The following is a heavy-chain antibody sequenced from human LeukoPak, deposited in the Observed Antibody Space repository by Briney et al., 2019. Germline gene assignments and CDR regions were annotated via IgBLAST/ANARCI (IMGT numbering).Heavy chain of an antibody. CDR3: ATKPNIVYYFDY. CDR2: INHSGST. J-gene: IGHJ4*02. V-gene: IGHV4-34*01. Sequence: PSETLSLTCAVYGGSFSGYYWSWIRQPPGKGLEWIGEINHSGSTNYNPSLKSRVTISVDTSKNQFSLKLSSVTAADTAVYYCATKPNIVYYFDYWGQGTLVTVSS. CDR1: GGSFSGYY. D-gene: IGHD2/OR15-2a*01.